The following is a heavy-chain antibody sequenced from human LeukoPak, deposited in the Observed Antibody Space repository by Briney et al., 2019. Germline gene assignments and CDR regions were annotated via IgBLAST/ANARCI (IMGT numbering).Heavy chain of an antibody. V-gene: IGHV5-51*01. CDR3: ARPSSVYYDSSGYYPDAFDI. Sequence: GESLKISCKGSGYSFTSYWIGWVRQMPGKGLEWMGIIYPGDSDTRYSPSFQGQVTNSADKSISITYLQWSSLKASDTAMYYCARPSSVYYDSSGYYPDAFDIWGQGTMVTVSS. D-gene: IGHD3-22*01. CDR1: GYSFTSYW. CDR2: IYPGDSDT. J-gene: IGHJ3*02.